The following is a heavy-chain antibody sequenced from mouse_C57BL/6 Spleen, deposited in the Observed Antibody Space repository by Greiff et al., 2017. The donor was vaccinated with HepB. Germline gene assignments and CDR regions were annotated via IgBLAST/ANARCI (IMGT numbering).Heavy chain of an antibody. CDR2: IYPGSGNT. D-gene: IGHD2-5*01. J-gene: IGHJ4*01. V-gene: IGHV1-76*01. CDR3: ARSKDAMDY. Sequence: QVQLQQSGAELVRPGASVKLSCKASGYTFTDYYINWVKQRPGQGLEWIARIYPGSGNTYYNEKFKGKATLTAEKSSSTAYMQLSSLTSEDYAVYFCARSKDAMDYWGQGTSVTVSS. CDR1: GYTFTDYY.